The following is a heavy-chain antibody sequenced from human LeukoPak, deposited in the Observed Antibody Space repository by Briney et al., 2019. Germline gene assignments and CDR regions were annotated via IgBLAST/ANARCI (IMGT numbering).Heavy chain of an antibody. Sequence: SETLSLTCAVYGGSFSGYYWSWIRQPPGKGLEWIGSIYYSGSTYYNPSLKSRVTISVDTSKNQFSLKLSSVTAADTAVYYCARDTYYYGSGSLYFDYWGQGTMVTVSS. J-gene: IGHJ4*03. V-gene: IGHV4-34*01. CDR1: GGSFSGYY. D-gene: IGHD3-10*01. CDR3: ARDTYYYGSGSLYFDY. CDR2: IYYSGST.